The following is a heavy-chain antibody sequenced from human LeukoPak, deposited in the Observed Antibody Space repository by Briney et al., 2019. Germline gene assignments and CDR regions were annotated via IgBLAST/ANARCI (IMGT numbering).Heavy chain of an antibody. D-gene: IGHD1-26*01. Sequence: PSETLSLTCTVSGGSISSSSYYWGWIRQPPGKGLEWIGSIYYSGSTYYNPSLKSRVTISVDTSKNQFSLKLSSVTAADTAVYYCARGNRGSLSRYYYYYMDVWGKGTTVTVSS. V-gene: IGHV4-39*07. CDR3: ARGNRGSLSRYYYYYMDV. CDR1: GGSISSSSYY. CDR2: IYYSGST. J-gene: IGHJ6*03.